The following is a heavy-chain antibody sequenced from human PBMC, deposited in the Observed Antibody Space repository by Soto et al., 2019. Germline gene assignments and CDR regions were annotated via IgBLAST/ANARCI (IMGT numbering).Heavy chain of an antibody. V-gene: IGHV1-18*01. CDR1: FYTFTSYG. J-gene: IGHJ3*02. Sequence: ATVKVSCKTFFYTFTSYGISWVRQAPGQGLEWMGWISAYNGNTNYAQKLQGRVTMTTDTSTSTAYMELRSLRSDDTAVYYCARDGRFVATKAAFDIWGPGTMVTVS. CDR2: ISAYNGNT. D-gene: IGHD5-12*01. CDR3: ARDGRFVATKAAFDI.